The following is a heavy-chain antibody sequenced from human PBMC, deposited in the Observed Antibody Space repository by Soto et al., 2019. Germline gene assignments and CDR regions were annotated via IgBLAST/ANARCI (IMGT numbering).Heavy chain of an antibody. Sequence: QVQLVESGGGVVQPGRSLRLSCAASGFTFSSYGMHWVRQAPGKGLEWVAVISYDGSNNYYGDSVKGRFTISRDDSKKTRYLQMNSLRPEDTAVYHCARDGQWELLSWYFDYWGQGTLVTVSS. J-gene: IGHJ4*02. CDR3: ARDGQWELLSWYFDY. CDR1: GFTFSSYG. V-gene: IGHV3-30*03. CDR2: ISYDGSNN. D-gene: IGHD1-26*01.